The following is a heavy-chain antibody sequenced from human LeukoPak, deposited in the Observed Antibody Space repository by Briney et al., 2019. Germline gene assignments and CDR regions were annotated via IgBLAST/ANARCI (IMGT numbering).Heavy chain of an antibody. CDR1: GGSISSYY. CDR3: ARTYGSSGLGYFDL. Sequence: SETLSLTCTVSGGSISSYYWSWIRQPPGKGLEWIGYIYYGGSTNYSPSLKSRLTISVDTSKNQFSLKLSSVTAADTAVYYCARTYGSSGLGYFDLWGRGTLVTVSS. CDR2: IYYGGST. D-gene: IGHD6-13*01. V-gene: IGHV4-59*01. J-gene: IGHJ2*01.